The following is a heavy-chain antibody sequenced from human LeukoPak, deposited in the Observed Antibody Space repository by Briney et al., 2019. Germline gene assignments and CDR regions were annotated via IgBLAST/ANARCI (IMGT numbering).Heavy chain of an antibody. Sequence: SDTLSLTCAVSSYSISSNNWWAWIRQPPGKGLEWIGYIYYSGNTYYNPYNPSLTSRVTMSVDTSKNQFSLKLDSVTEIDTAMYYCARNQAVAANRGAFDIWGQGTMVTVSS. J-gene: IGHJ3*02. CDR2: IYYSGNT. CDR3: ARNQAVAANRGAFDI. V-gene: IGHV4-28*01. CDR1: SYSISSNNW. D-gene: IGHD6-19*01.